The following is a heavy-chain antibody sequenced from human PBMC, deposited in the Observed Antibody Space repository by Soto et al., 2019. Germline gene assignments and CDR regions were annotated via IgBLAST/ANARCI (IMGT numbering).Heavy chain of an antibody. CDR1: GGTFSSYA. J-gene: IGHJ5*02. CDR3: ARDWGIAARPAWFDP. V-gene: IGHV1-69*13. CDR2: IIPIFGTA. D-gene: IGHD6-6*01. Sequence: SVKVSCKASGGTFSSYAISWVRQAPGQGLEWMGGIIPIFGTANYAQKFQGRVTITADESTSTAYMELSSLRSEDTAVYYCARDWGIAARPAWFDPWGQGTLVTVSS.